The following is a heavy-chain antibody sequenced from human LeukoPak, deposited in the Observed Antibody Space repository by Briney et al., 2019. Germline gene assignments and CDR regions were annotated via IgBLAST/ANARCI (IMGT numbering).Heavy chain of an antibody. J-gene: IGHJ5*02. V-gene: IGHV5-51*01. D-gene: IGHD3-22*01. CDR3: ARGYFDTSGYYSGRGWFDP. CDR2: IYPGDTDT. Sequence: GESLRISCKASGYTFTTYWIGWLRQMPGKGREWVGIIYPGDTDTRYSPSFQGQVTISADRSINTAYLQWSSLKASDTALYYCARGYFDTSGYYSGRGWFDPWGQGTLVTVSS. CDR1: GYTFTTYW.